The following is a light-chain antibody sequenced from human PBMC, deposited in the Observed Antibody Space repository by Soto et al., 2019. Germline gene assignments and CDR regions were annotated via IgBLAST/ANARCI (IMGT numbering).Light chain of an antibody. CDR3: DSYTSSRAYV. V-gene: IGLV2-14*01. Sequence: QSVLTQPPSASGSPGQSVAISCTGTSSDVGGYNYVSWYQQHPGKAPKLMIHEVSNRPSGVSNRFSGSKSGNTASLTISGLQAEDEADYYCDSYTSSRAYVFGIGTKLTVL. CDR2: EVS. J-gene: IGLJ1*01. CDR1: SSDVGGYNY.